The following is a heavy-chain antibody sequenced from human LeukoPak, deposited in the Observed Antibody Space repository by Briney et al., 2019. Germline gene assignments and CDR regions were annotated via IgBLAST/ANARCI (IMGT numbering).Heavy chain of an antibody. CDR1: GFTFSSYA. V-gene: IGHV3-7*03. J-gene: IGHJ3*02. CDR2: IKQDGSEK. D-gene: IGHD2-8*01. CDR3: AKDNSVGAFDI. Sequence: PGGSLRLSCAASGFTFSSYAMHWVRQAPGKGLEWVANIKQDGSEKYYVDSVKGRFTISRDNSKNTLYLQMNSLRAEDTAIYYCAKDNSVGAFDIWGQGTMVTVSS.